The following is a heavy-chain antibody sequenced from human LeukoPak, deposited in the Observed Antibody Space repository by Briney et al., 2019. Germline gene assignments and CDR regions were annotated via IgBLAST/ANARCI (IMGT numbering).Heavy chain of an antibody. D-gene: IGHD6-19*01. J-gene: IGHJ4*02. CDR1: GGSISSSSYY. CDR3: ARVRATVSSGWYFDY. Sequence: PSETLSLTCTVSGGSISSSSYYWGWIRQPPGKGQEWIGSIYYSGSTYYNPSLKSRVTISVDTSKNQFSLKLSSVTAADTAVYYCARVRATVSSGWYFDYWGQGTLVTVSS. V-gene: IGHV4-39*01. CDR2: IYYSGST.